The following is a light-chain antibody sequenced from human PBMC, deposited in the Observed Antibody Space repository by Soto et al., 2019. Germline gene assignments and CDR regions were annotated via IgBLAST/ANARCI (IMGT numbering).Light chain of an antibody. CDR3: QSYKGWPFV. CDR2: GVS. V-gene: IGKV3-15*01. Sequence: EIVMTQSPATLSSSPGESASLSCRASESLFGSLAWYQQKPGQAPRLLIYGVSTKAPGVPARFSGSGSAADFTLTISSAQSDDSAVYYCQSYKGWPFVFGQGTKLEI. J-gene: IGKJ2*01. CDR1: ESLFGS.